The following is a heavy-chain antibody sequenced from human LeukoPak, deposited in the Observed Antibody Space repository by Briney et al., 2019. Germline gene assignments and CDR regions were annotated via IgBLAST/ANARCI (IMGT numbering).Heavy chain of an antibody. D-gene: IGHD3-22*01. CDR3: AKYSHSSGPRSFDY. CDR2: ISSGSSTI. CDR1: GFTFSNYN. Sequence: PGGSLRLSCAASGFTFSNYNINWVRQAPGKGLEWISYISSGSSTIYYADSVKGRFTISRDNSKNTLYLQMNSLRAEDTAIYYCAKYSHSSGPRSFDYWGQGTLVTVSS. J-gene: IGHJ4*02. V-gene: IGHV3-48*01.